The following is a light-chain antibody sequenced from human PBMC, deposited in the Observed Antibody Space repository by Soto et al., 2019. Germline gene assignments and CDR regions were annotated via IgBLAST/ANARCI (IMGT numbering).Light chain of an antibody. CDR3: QQSYSFPDT. CDR2: SAS. Sequence: DIQMTQSPSSLSASIGDRVTITCRASQTIGDYLNWYQQKPGRAPTLLIYSASSLQSGVPSRFSGSGSRTDFTLTISSLQPEDFATYYCQQSYSFPDTFGQGTRLEIK. CDR1: QTIGDY. V-gene: IGKV1-39*01. J-gene: IGKJ5*01.